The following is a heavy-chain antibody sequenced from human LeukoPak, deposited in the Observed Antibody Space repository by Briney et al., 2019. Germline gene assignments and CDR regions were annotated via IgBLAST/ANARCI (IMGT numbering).Heavy chain of an antibody. J-gene: IGHJ5*01. CDR1: GFSFSDYD. CDR3: ARAFPPLRVPAAGDS. CDR2: ISGRSSHI. Sequence: GGSLRLSCTASGFSFSDYDMNWVRQAPGKGLEWVSAISGRSSHIYYRDSVKGRFAISRDNAENSLYLQMDSLRAEDTALYYCARAFPPLRVPAAGDSWGQGTLVTVSS. V-gene: IGHV3-21*01. D-gene: IGHD6-25*01.